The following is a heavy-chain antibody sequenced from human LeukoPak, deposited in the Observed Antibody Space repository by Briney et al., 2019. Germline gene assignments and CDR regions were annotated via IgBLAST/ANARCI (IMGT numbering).Heavy chain of an antibody. D-gene: IGHD3-10*01. CDR2: ISDSVTT. CDR1: GGSVSSGTFD. V-gene: IGHV4-61*01. Sequence: ESGPGLVKPSETLSLTCTVSGGSVSSGTFDWSWIRQPPGKGLEWIGYISDSVTTKYSPSLKTRVTISVDTSKNQFSLKLRSVTAADTAVYYCAARGQGSSHSYFVYWGQGTLVTVSS. CDR3: AARGQGSSHSYFVY. J-gene: IGHJ4*02.